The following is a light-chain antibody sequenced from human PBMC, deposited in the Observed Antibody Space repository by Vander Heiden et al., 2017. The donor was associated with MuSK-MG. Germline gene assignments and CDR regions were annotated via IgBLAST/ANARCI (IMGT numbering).Light chain of an antibody. Sequence: EIVMTQSPGTLSLSPGERATLSCRASQSVSSNLAWYQQKPGQAPRLLIYGASTRAMGIQARFSGSGYGTEFTLTISSRQSEDFAVYYCQQHNNWPPWTFGQGTKVEIK. J-gene: IGKJ1*01. V-gene: IGKV3-15*01. CDR2: GAS. CDR1: QSVSSN. CDR3: QQHNNWPPWT.